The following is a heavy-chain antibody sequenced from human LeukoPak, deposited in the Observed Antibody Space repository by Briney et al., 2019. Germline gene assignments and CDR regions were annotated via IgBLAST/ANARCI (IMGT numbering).Heavy chain of an antibody. D-gene: IGHD3-22*01. CDR3: TRRRIAKIVVIHSFHYGLDV. CDR1: GGSFTDYF. CDR2: INDYTGNT. Sequence: SETLSLTCDVVGGSFTDYFWTWIRQSAGKGLEWIGEINDYTGNTNYNPSLNSRVSISLEKSKNQFSLELRSVAAAAPALHYCTRRRIAKIVVIHSFHYGLDVWGQGPTVTVSS. V-gene: IGHV4-34*01. J-gene: IGHJ6*02.